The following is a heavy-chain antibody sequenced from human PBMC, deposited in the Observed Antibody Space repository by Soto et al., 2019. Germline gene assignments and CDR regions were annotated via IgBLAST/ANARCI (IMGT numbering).Heavy chain of an antibody. V-gene: IGHV3-30*18. CDR3: AKRGSGPYSVDY. CDR2: ISYDGSNK. D-gene: IGHD3-10*01. Sequence: QVQLVESGGGVVQPGRSLRLPCAASGFTFSSYGMYWVRQAPGKGLEWVSAISYDGSNKHYADSVRGRFTVSRDNSKNTLYLQMSSLRADDTAVYYCAKRGSGPYSVDYWGQGTLVTVSS. J-gene: IGHJ4*02. CDR1: GFTFSSYG.